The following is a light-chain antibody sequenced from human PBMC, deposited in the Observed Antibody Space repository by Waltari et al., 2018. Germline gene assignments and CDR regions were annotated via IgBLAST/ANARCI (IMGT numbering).Light chain of an antibody. CDR1: TSNIGARYD. Sequence: QSVLTQPPSVSGAPGQRVTISCTGSTSNIGARYDVHWYQQLPGTAPKLLIYGNNNRPAGVPDRFSGSKSGTSASLAITGLQAEDEADYYCHSYDSSLNVWAFGGGTKLTVL. V-gene: IGLV1-40*01. CDR3: HSYDSSLNVWA. CDR2: GNN. J-gene: IGLJ3*02.